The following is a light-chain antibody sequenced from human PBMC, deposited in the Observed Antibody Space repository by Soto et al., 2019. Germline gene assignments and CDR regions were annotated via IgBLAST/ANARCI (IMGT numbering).Light chain of an antibody. CDR1: QSVSSSY. Sequence: DIVFTQPPGTLSLSPGERATLSCRAIQSVSSSYLAWYQQKPGQAPRLLIYGASSRANGVPDRFGGSRFGTEFTLTINSLEPEDFAVYYCQQRNVWPPITFGQGTRLEI. J-gene: IGKJ5*01. V-gene: IGKV3D-20*02. CDR2: GAS. CDR3: QQRNVWPPIT.